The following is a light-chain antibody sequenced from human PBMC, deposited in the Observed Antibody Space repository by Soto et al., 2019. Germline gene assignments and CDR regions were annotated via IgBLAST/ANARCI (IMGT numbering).Light chain of an antibody. CDR2: SNN. J-gene: IGLJ2*01. Sequence: QSVLTQPPSASGTPGQRVTISCSGSSSNIGSNTVNWYQQLPGTAPKLLIYSNNQRPSGVPDRFSGPKSGTSASLAISGLQSDDEADYYCAAWDDILKGSGVFGGGTKLTVL. CDR1: SSNIGSNT. V-gene: IGLV1-44*01. CDR3: AAWDDILKGSGV.